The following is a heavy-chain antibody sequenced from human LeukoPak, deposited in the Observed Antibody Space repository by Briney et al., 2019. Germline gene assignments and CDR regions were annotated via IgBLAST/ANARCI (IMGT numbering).Heavy chain of an antibody. CDR1: GFTFSSYW. D-gene: IGHD5-12*01. J-gene: IGHJ4*02. CDR3: TRGYVGIDY. Sequence: GGSLRLPCAASGFTFSSYWMHWVRQAPGKGLVWVSRIDSDGSDTIYADSVKGRFTISRDNAKNTLYLQMNSLRAEDTAVYYCTRGYVGIDYWGQGTLVTVSS. V-gene: IGHV3-74*01. CDR2: IDSDGSDT.